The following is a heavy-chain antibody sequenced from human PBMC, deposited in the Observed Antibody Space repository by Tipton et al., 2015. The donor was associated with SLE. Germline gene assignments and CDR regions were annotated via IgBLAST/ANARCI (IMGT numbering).Heavy chain of an antibody. V-gene: IGHV4-59*08. CDR3: ARVAAAVPGWFDP. J-gene: IGHJ5*02. CDR1: GGSISSYY. Sequence: TLSLICTVSGGSISSYYWSWIRQPPGKGLEWIGYIYYSGSTNYNPSLKSRVTISVDTSKNQFSLKLSSVTAADTAVYYCARVAAAVPGWFDPWGQGTLVTVSS. CDR2: IYYSGST. D-gene: IGHD6-13*01.